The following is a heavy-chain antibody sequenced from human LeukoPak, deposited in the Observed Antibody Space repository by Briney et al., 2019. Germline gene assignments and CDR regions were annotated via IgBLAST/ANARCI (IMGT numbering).Heavy chain of an antibody. CDR2: IHYSGSA. CDR3: ATFDCDGSTCHFDQ. V-gene: IGHV4-59*08. CDR1: GGALSSFY. D-gene: IGHD1-1*01. Sequence: KPSETLSLTCTVSGGALSSFYWSWIRQPPGKGLECIAYIHYSGSAGYNPSLRSRVTISFDTSKNQLSLKLRSVTAADTAVYYCATFDCDGSTCHFDQWGQGTLVPVSS. J-gene: IGHJ4*02.